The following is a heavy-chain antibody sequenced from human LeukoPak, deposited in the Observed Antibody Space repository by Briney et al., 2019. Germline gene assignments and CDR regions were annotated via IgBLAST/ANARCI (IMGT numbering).Heavy chain of an antibody. CDR2: INHSGST. Sequence: SETLSLTCAVYGGSFSGYYWSWIRQPPGKGLEWIGEINHSGSTNYNPSLKSRVTISVDTSKNQFSLKLSSVTAADTAVYYCARQRPTITMVRGVIMRRYYFDYWGQGTLVTVSS. CDR1: GGSFSGYY. D-gene: IGHD3-10*01. CDR3: ARQRPTITMVRGVIMRRYYFDY. V-gene: IGHV4-34*01. J-gene: IGHJ4*02.